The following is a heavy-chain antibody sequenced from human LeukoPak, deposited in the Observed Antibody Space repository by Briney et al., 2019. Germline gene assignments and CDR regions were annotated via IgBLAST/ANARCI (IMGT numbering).Heavy chain of an antibody. D-gene: IGHD4-17*01. CDR1: GFSITDHY. Sequence: GGSLRLSCAASGFSITDHYMDWVCQAPGKGLEWVGRTRNKPNGYTTDYGTSVKGRFTVSRDDSENSLYLQMNSLKAEDTAVYYCTRVRHGDYFDYWGQGTLVTVSS. CDR2: TRNKPNGYTT. J-gene: IGHJ4*02. V-gene: IGHV3-72*01. CDR3: TRVRHGDYFDY.